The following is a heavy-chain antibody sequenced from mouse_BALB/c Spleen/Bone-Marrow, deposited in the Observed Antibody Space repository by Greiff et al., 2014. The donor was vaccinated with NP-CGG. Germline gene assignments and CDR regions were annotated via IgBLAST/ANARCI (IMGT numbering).Heavy chain of an antibody. CDR2: IRLKSNNYAT. CDR3: TPGRGFAY. CDR1: GFTFSNYW. J-gene: IGHJ3*01. V-gene: IGHV6-6*02. Sequence: EVQGVESGGGLVQPGGSMKLSCVASGFTFSNYWMNWVRQSPEKGLEWVAEIRLKSNNYATHYAESVKGGFTISRDDSKSSVYLQMNNLRVEDTGIYYCTPGRGFAYWGQGTLVTVSA.